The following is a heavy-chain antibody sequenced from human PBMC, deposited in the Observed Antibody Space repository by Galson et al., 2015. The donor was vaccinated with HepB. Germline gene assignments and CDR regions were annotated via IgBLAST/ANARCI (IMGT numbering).Heavy chain of an antibody. D-gene: IGHD3-22*01. Sequence: SVKVSCKASGYTFTSYYMHWVRQAPGQGLEWMGIINPSGGSTSYAQKFQGRVTMTRDTSTCTVYMELSSLRSEDTAVYYCARSHGWLLPIFDYWGQGTLVTVSS. J-gene: IGHJ4*02. CDR1: GYTFTSYY. CDR2: INPSGGST. V-gene: IGHV1-46*01. CDR3: ARSHGWLLPIFDY.